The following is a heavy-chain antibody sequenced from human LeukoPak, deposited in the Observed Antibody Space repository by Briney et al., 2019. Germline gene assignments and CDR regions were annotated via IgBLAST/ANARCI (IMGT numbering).Heavy chain of an antibody. CDR2: IWYDGSNK. D-gene: IGHD5-24*01. CDR1: GFTFSSYG. Sequence: GGSLRLSCAASGFTFSSYGMHWVRQAPGKGLEWVAVIWYDGSNKYYADSMKGRFTISRDNSKNTLYLQMNSLRAEDTAVYYCAREGMATITGGFDYWGQGTLVTVSS. CDR3: AREGMATITGGFDY. V-gene: IGHV3-33*08. J-gene: IGHJ4*02.